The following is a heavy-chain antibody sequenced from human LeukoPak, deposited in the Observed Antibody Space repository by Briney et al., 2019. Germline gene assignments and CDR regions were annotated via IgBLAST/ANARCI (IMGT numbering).Heavy chain of an antibody. Sequence: GESLKISCKGSGYSFTNYWITWVRQMPGKGLEWKGIIYPADSDTKFSPSFQGQVTISADKSISTAYLQWSSLKASDTAVYYCARSPRDGYHDAFDIWGQGTMVTVSS. J-gene: IGHJ3*02. D-gene: IGHD5-24*01. CDR2: IYPADSDT. CDR3: ARSPRDGYHDAFDI. CDR1: GYSFTNYW. V-gene: IGHV5-51*01.